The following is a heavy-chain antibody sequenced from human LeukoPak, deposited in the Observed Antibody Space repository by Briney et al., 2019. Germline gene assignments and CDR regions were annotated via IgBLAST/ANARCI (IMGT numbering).Heavy chain of an antibody. J-gene: IGHJ4*02. CDR3: ARTGGYDYHIDH. D-gene: IGHD5-12*01. Sequence: SETLSLTCSVSGVSISSYYWSWVRQTAGKGLEWIGRIYISGTTNYNPSLNSRVTMSIDTSKSQFSLKLTSVTAADTGVYYCARTGGYDYHIDHWGQGTQVTVSS. CDR2: IYISGTT. V-gene: IGHV4-4*07. CDR1: GVSISSYY.